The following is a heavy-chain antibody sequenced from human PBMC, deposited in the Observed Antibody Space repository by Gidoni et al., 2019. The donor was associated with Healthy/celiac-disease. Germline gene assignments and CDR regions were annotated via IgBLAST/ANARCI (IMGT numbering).Heavy chain of an antibody. CDR1: GVTFSGYG. V-gene: IGHV3-33*01. J-gene: IGHJ6*02. CDR2: IWYDGRNK. Sequence: QVQLVESGGGVAQPGRALRLPCAASGVTFSGYGMHWVRQAPGKGLEWVAVIWYDGRNKYYADSVKGRFTISRDNSKNTLYLQMNSLRAEDTAVYYCARKVGQYGMDVWGQGTTVTVSS. CDR3: ARKVGQYGMDV.